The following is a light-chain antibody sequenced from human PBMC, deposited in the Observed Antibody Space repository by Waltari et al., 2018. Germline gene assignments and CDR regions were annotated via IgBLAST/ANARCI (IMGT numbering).Light chain of an antibody. CDR2: DAS. CDR3: QQYGPSYT. Sequence: EIVLTQSPGTLSLSPGERATLSCRASQPVSSSYLAWYQQIPGRAPRLLIYDASNRATGIPDRFIAGGSGTDFTLTITRLEPEDVAVYYCQQYGPSYTFGQGTKV. CDR1: QPVSSSY. V-gene: IGKV3-20*01. J-gene: IGKJ2*01.